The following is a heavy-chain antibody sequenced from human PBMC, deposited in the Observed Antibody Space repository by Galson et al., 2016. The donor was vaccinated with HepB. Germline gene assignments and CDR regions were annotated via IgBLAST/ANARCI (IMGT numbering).Heavy chain of an antibody. CDR1: GFAFSSHW. CDR3: VRDHSVVPTTAYNWFDP. D-gene: IGHD4-23*01. Sequence: SLRLSCAASGFAFSSHWMHWVRQDLGKGLVWVSRINSDGTISNYADSVKGRFTISRDNAKNTLYLQTNSLRAEDTAVYFCVRDHSVVPTTAYNWFDPWGRGTLVTGSS. V-gene: IGHV3-74*01. CDR2: INSDGTIS. J-gene: IGHJ5*02.